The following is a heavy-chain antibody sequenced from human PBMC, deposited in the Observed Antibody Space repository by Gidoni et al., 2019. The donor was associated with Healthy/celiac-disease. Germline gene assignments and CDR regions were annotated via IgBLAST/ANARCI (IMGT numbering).Heavy chain of an antibody. D-gene: IGHD5-18*01. J-gene: IGHJ5*02. CDR3: AKAPGYSDENNWFDP. V-gene: IGHV3-23*01. Sequence: EVQLSESGGGSVQPGGSLRLSCAASGLTFSSYAMGWVRQAPGKGLEWVSAISGSGGSTYYADSVKGRFTISRDNSKNTLYLQMSSLRAEDTAVYYCAKAPGYSDENNWFDPWGQGTLVTVSS. CDR2: ISGSGGST. CDR1: GLTFSSYA.